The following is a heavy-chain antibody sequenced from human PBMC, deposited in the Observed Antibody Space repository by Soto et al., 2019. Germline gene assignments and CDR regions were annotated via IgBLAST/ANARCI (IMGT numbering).Heavy chain of an antibody. CDR1: GGSISSGNFS. CDR3: PRVKVGDLFRFNWFFDL. V-gene: IGHV4-30-2*01. Sequence: PSETLSLTCTVPGGSISSGNFSWTWIRQPPGKGLEWIAYIFHTGSTFYNSSLKPRVSISVDRSKNQFSLKLKSVTETDTAVYYCPRVKVGDLFRFNWFFDLWGRGTLVTVSS. J-gene: IGHJ2*01. D-gene: IGHD3-3*01. CDR2: IFHTGST.